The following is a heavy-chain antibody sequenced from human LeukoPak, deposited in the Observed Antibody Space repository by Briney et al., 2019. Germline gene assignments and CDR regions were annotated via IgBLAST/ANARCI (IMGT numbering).Heavy chain of an antibody. Sequence: SETLSLTCTVSGGSISSHYWSWIRQPPGKGLEWIGYIYYSGSTNYNPSPKSRVIISVDTSKNQFSLKLSSVTAADTAVYYCARDLLGIFDPWGQGTLVTVSS. V-gene: IGHV4-59*11. J-gene: IGHJ5*02. CDR1: GGSISSHY. CDR3: ARDLLGIFDP. D-gene: IGHD2-15*01. CDR2: IYYSGST.